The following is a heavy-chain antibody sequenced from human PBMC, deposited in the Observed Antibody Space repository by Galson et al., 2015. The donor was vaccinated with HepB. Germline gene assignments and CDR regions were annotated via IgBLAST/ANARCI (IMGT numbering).Heavy chain of an antibody. CDR2: IIPIFGTA. Sequence: SVKVSCKASGGTFSSYAISWVRQAPGQGLEWMGGIIPIFGTANYAQKFQGRVTITADESTSTAYMELSSLRSEDTAVYYCARSSIVGATRDYYYYGMDVWGQGTTVTVSS. V-gene: IGHV1-69*13. CDR3: ARSSIVGATRDYYYYGMDV. J-gene: IGHJ6*02. D-gene: IGHD1-26*01. CDR1: GGTFSSYA.